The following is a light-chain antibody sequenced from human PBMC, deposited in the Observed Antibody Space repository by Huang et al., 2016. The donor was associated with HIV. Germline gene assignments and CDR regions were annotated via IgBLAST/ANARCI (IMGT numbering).Light chain of an antibody. CDR2: GAF. J-gene: IGKJ3*01. CDR3: QQYNKWPDFT. V-gene: IGKV3-15*01. CDR1: QGVRTN. Sequence: EIVMTQSPATLSLSPGERATLSCRASQGVRTNLAWYQQKPGQAPRLVIYGAFTRAPGTPDRFSGSGSGTEFTLTISSLQTEDVAVYYCQQYNKWPDFTFGPGTKVDV.